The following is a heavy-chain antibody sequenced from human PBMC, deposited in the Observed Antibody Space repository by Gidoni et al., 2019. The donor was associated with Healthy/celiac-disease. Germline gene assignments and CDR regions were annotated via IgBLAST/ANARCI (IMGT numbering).Heavy chain of an antibody. CDR2: IGTAGDT. V-gene: IGHV3-13*01. Sequence: EMQLVESGGGLVQPGGSLRLSWAASGFTFSSYDMHWVRQATGKGLVWVSAIGTAGDTYYPGSGKGRFTISRENAKNSLYLQMNSLRAGDTAVYYCARDSGSSHAFDIWGQGTMVTVSS. D-gene: IGHD1-26*01. J-gene: IGHJ3*02. CDR1: GFTFSSYD. CDR3: ARDSGSSHAFDI.